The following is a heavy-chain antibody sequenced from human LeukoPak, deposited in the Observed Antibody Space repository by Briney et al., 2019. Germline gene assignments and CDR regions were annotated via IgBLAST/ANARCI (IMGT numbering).Heavy chain of an antibody. J-gene: IGHJ4*02. CDR3: ARSRFLEWLAAY. CDR1: GGPFSNYY. V-gene: IGHV4-34*01. D-gene: IGHD3-3*01. Sequence: SETLSLTCAVYGGPFSNYYWSWIRQPPGKGLEWIGEINHSGSTNYNPSLKSRVTISVDTSKNQFSLKLSSVTAADTAVYYCARSRFLEWLAAYWGQGTLVTVSS. CDR2: INHSGST.